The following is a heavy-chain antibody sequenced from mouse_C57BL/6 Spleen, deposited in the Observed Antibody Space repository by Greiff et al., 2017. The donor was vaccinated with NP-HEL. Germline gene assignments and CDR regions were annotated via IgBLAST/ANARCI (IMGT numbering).Heavy chain of an antibody. V-gene: IGHV2-2*01. D-gene: IGHD2-3*01. CDR3: ARKSVYDGYYDYAMDY. CDR2: IWSGGST. Sequence: QVQLKQSGPGLVQPSQSLSITCTVSGFSLTSYGVHWVRQSPGKGLEWLGVIWSGGSTDYNAAFISRLSISKDNSKSQVFFKMNSLQADDTAIYYCARKSVYDGYYDYAMDYWGQGTSVTVSS. J-gene: IGHJ4*01. CDR1: GFSLTSYG.